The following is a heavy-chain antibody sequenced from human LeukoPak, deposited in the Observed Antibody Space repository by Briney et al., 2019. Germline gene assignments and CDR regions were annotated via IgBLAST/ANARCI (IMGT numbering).Heavy chain of an antibody. J-gene: IGHJ4*02. D-gene: IGHD3-10*01. V-gene: IGHV1-46*01. Sequence: ASVTVSYKASGYTFTNYYMHWVRQAPGQGEEWMGVINHSGGSTSYAQKFQGRVTMTRDMSTSTVYMELSSLRSEDTAVYYCARGTAGSPFDYWGQGTLVTVSS. CDR3: ARGTAGSPFDY. CDR1: GYTFTNYY. CDR2: INHSGGST.